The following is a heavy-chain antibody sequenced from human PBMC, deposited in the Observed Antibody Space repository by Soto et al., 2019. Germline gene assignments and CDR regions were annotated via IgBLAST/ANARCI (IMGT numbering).Heavy chain of an antibody. CDR2: MYPGDSDI. Sequence: PGESLKISCKGSGYSFTSYWIAWVRQMPGKGLEWMGIMYPGDSDIRYSPSFQGQVTISADKSISTAYLQWSSLKASDTAMYYCARSLGYSSASNVFPHYYYGMDVWGQGTTVTVSS. V-gene: IGHV5-51*01. CDR3: ARSLGYSSASNVFPHYYYGMDV. J-gene: IGHJ6*02. CDR1: GYSFTSYW. D-gene: IGHD6-6*01.